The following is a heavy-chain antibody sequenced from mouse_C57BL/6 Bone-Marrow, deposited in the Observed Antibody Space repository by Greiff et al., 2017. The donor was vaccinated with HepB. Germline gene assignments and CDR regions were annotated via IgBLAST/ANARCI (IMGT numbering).Heavy chain of an antibody. V-gene: IGHV5-4*01. CDR1: GFTFSSYA. CDR3: ARGDYVGY. Sequence: EVHLVESGGGLVKPGGSLKLSCAASGFTFSSYAMSWVRQTPEKRLEWVATISDGGSYTYYPDNVKGRFTISRDNAKNNLYLQMSHLKSEDTAMYYCARGDYVGYWGQGTTLTVSS. CDR2: ISDGGSYT. J-gene: IGHJ2*01.